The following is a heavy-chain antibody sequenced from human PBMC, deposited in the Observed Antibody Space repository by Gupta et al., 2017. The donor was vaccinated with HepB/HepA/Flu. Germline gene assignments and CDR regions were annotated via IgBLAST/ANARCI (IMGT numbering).Heavy chain of an antibody. J-gene: IGHJ4*02. CDR2: GST. V-gene: IGHV4-59*01. Sequence: GSTNYNPSLKSRVTISVDTSKNQFSLKLSSVTAADTAVYYCARVSATVTPYYFDYWGQGTLVTVSS. CDR3: ARVSATVTPYYFDY. D-gene: IGHD4-17*01.